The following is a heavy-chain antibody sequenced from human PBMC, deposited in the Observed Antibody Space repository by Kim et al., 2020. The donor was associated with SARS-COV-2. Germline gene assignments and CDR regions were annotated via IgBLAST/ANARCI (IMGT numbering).Heavy chain of an antibody. D-gene: IGHD6-13*01. V-gene: IGHV4-34*01. J-gene: IGHJ4*02. Sequence: PSLKSRVTISVDTSKNQFSLKLSSLTAADTAVYYCARALIAAAGASFVYWGQGTLVTVSS. CDR3: ARALIAAAGASFVY.